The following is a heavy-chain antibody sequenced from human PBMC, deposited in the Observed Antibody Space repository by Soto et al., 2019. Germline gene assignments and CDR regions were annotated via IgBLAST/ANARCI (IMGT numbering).Heavy chain of an antibody. CDR2: TIPILGIT. D-gene: IGHD3-22*01. J-gene: IGHJ4*02. CDR1: GGTFSSHT. V-gene: IGHV1-69*02. Sequence: SVKVSCKASGGTFSSHTISWVRLAPGHGLEWMGRTIPILGITNYAQNFQGRLTLTADTSTGTASMELSSLRSEDTAVYYCARNYDSSGIGRPFSIWGQGTLVTVSS. CDR3: ARNYDSSGIGRPFSI.